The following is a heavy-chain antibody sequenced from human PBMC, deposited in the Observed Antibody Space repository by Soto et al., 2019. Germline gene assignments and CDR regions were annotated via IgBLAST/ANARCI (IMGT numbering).Heavy chain of an antibody. D-gene: IGHD3-10*01. Sequence: GGSLRLSCAASGFTFSSYAMSWVRQAPGKGLEWVSAISGSGGSTYYADSVKGRFTISGDNSKNTLYLQMNSLRAEDTAVYYCAKDSRIWFGELFSRRYYYMDVWGKGTTVTVSS. CDR1: GFTFSSYA. CDR3: AKDSRIWFGELFSRRYYYMDV. J-gene: IGHJ6*03. CDR2: ISGSGGST. V-gene: IGHV3-23*01.